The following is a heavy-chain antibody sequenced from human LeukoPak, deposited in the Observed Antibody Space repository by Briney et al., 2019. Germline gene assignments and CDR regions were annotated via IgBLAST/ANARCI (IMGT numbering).Heavy chain of an antibody. J-gene: IGHJ3*02. CDR2: IYYSGST. D-gene: IGHD2-2*01. CDR1: GGSISSGDYY. Sequence: SETLSLICTVSGGSISSGDYYWSWIRQPPGKGLEWIGYIYYSGSTYYNPSLKSRVTISVDTSKNQFSLKLSSVTAADTAVYYCARDPVPVSPHAFDIWGQGTMVTVSS. V-gene: IGHV4-30-4*08. CDR3: ARDPVPVSPHAFDI.